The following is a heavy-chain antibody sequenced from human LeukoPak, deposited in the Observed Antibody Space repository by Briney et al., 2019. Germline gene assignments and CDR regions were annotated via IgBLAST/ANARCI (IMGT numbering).Heavy chain of an antibody. CDR2: ISQSGDAK. D-gene: IGHD2-15*01. V-gene: IGHV3-48*03. CDR3: TTQDLVVVPAASHYFDY. Sequence: GGSLRLSCAASGFMFDTYAMNWVRQAPGKGLEWVSYISQSGDAKYYADSVKGRFTIPRDNARNSLYLQMNSLRAEDTAIYYCTTQDLVVVPAASHYFDYWGQGILIIVSA. J-gene: IGHJ4*02. CDR1: GFMFDTYA.